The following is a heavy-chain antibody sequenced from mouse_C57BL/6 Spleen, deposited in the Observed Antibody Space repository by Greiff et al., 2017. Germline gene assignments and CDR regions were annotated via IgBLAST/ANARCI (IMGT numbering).Heavy chain of an antibody. CDR1: GFTFSSYA. D-gene: IGHD1-1*01. Sequence: EVMLVESGGGLVKPGGSLKLSCAASGFTFSSYAMSWVRQTPEKRLEWVATISDGGSYTYYPDNVKGRFTISRDNAKNNLYLQMSHLKSEDTAMYYCARDSTVLYWYFDVWGTGTTVTVSS. CDR3: ARDSTVLYWYFDV. V-gene: IGHV5-4*01. CDR2: ISDGGSYT. J-gene: IGHJ1*03.